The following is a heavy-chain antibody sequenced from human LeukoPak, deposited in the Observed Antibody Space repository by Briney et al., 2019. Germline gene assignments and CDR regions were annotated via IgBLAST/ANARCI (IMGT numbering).Heavy chain of an antibody. V-gene: IGHV4-34*01. CDR3: ASLRCSSTSCPLQS. CDR2: INHSGST. D-gene: IGHD2-2*01. CDR1: GGSFSGYY. Sequence: SETLSLTCAVYGGSFSGYYWSWIRQPPGKGLEWIGEINHSGSTNYNPSLKSRVTISVDTSKNQFSLKLSSVTAADTAVYYCASLRCSSTSCPLQSWGQGTLVTVSS. J-gene: IGHJ4*02.